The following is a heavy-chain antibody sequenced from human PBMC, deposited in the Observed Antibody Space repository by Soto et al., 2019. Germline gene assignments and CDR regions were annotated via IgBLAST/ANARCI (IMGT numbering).Heavy chain of an antibody. CDR1: GYTFTSYY. CDR3: ASWYDRKRWDAFDI. V-gene: IGHV1-46*01. Sequence: QVQLVQSGAEVKKPGASVKVSCKASGYTFTSYYMPWVRQAPGQGLEWMGIINPSGGSTSYAQKFKGRVTMPRDTSTSTVYMELSSLRSADTAVYYCASWYDRKRWDAFDIWGQGTRVTGSA. CDR2: INPSGGST. J-gene: IGHJ3*02. D-gene: IGHD3-16*01.